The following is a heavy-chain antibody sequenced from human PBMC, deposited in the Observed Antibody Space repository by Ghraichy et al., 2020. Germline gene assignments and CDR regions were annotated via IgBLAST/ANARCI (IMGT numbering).Heavy chain of an antibody. J-gene: IGHJ4*02. D-gene: IGHD3-22*01. Sequence: SETLSLTCIVSGASISRYYWSWIRQPPGKGLTWIGFVDYTGRASYNPSLESRVSISVATSKNQFSLRLNSVTAADTAVYYCAGEGNYNDASGSLLDYWGQGTLVTVSS. CDR3: AGEGNYNDASGSLLDY. CDR2: VDYTGRA. V-gene: IGHV4-59*01. CDR1: GASISRYY.